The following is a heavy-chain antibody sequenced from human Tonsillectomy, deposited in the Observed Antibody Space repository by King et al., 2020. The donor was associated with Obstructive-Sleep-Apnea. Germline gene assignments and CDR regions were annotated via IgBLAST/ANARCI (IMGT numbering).Heavy chain of an antibody. CDR1: GFTFSSYD. CDR2: IGSAGDT. V-gene: IGHV3-13*04. D-gene: IGHD6-13*01. CDR3: ARAVAAAPDYYYYYGMDV. Sequence: VQLVESGGGLVQPGGSLRLSCAASGFTFSSYDMHWVRQATGKGLEWVSAIGSAGDTYYPGSVKGRFTISRENAKNSLYLQMNSLRAGDTAVYYCARAVAAAPDYYYYYGMDVWGQGTTVTVSS. J-gene: IGHJ6*02.